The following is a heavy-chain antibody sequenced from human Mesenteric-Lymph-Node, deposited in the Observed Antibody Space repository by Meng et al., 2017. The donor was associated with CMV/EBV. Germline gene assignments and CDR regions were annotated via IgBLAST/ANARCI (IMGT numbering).Heavy chain of an antibody. J-gene: IGHJ4*02. Sequence: GGSLRLSCPASGFTFSDYWMHWVRQAPGKGLVWVSRISGDGRSTIYADSVKGRFTISRDNARNTVYLQMNSLSAEDTAVYFCARDRFAPAAPFDSWGQGTLVTVSS. CDR2: ISGDGRST. D-gene: IGHD2-15*01. CDR1: GFTFSDYW. V-gene: IGHV3-74*01. CDR3: ARDRFAPAAPFDS.